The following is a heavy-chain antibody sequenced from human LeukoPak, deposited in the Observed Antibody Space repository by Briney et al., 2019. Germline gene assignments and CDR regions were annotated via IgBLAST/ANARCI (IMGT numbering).Heavy chain of an antibody. CDR2: ISGSGGNT. CDR1: RFSFSSYA. D-gene: IGHD3-10*01. V-gene: IGHV3-23*01. CDR3: ARKYGSGVKPFDY. Sequence: GGSLRLSCAASRFSFSSYAMSWVRQAPGKGLEWVSVISGSGGNTYYADSAKGRFTISRDNSKNTLYLQMNSLRAEDTAVYYCARKYGSGVKPFDYWGQGTLVTVSS. J-gene: IGHJ4*02.